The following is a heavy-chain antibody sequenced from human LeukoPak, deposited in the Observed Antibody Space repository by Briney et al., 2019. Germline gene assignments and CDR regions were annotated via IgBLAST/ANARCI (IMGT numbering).Heavy chain of an antibody. J-gene: IGHJ4*02. D-gene: IGHD3-10*01. CDR3: AREAGSGSYAAF. CDR1: GGTFSSYA. Sequence: SVKVSCKASGGTFSSYAISWVRQAPGQGLEWMGGIIPIFGTANYAQKFQGRVTITADESTSTAYMELSSLRSEDTAVYYCAREAGSGSYAAFWGQRTLVTVSS. V-gene: IGHV1-69*01. CDR2: IIPIFGTA.